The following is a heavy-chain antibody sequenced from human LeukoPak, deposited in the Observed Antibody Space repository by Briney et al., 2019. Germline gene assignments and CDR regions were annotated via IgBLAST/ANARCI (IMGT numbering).Heavy chain of an antibody. Sequence: ASVKVSCKASGYTFTSYGISWVRQAPGQGLEWMGWINPIGGGTTYAQKFQRRVTMTRDTSISTVYMELSSLRSDDTAVYYCARVAEATAVVSPDYFDYWGRGTLVTVSS. D-gene: IGHD4-17*01. V-gene: IGHV1-2*02. CDR3: ARVAEATAVVSPDYFDY. CDR1: GYTFTSYG. CDR2: INPIGGGT. J-gene: IGHJ4*01.